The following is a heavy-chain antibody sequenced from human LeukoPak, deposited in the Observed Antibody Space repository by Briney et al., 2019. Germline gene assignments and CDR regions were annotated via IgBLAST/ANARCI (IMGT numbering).Heavy chain of an antibody. V-gene: IGHV3-30-3*01. CDR1: GFTFSSYA. CDR2: ISYDGSNK. D-gene: IGHD3-3*01. Sequence: GGSLRLSCAASGFTFSSYAMHWVRQAPGKGLEGVAFISYDGSNKYYADSVKGRFTISRDNSKNTLYLQMNSLRAEDTAVYYCARDLYTIFGVVIYYFDYWGQGTLVTVSS. J-gene: IGHJ4*02. CDR3: ARDLYTIFGVVIYYFDY.